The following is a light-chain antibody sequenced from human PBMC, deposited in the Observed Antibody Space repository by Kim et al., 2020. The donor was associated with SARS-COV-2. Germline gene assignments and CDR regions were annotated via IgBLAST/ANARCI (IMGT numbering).Light chain of an antibody. Sequence: ASVGDRVTITCRSSQSISTYLNWYQHKGVKAPALLISSASSLHSGVPSRFSGSGSGTDFTLTISSLQPEDVATYYCQQSYSTPLYTFGPGTKLEI. CDR2: SAS. CDR1: QSISTY. J-gene: IGKJ2*01. V-gene: IGKV1-39*01. CDR3: QQSYSTPLYT.